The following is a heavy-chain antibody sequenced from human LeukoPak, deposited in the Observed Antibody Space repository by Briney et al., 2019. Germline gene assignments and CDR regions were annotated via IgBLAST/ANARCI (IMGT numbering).Heavy chain of an antibody. CDR3: ARDYGGSSPFDY. Sequence: GSLRLSCAASGFTFSSYWMSWVRQAPGEGLEWVANIKQDGSEKYYVDSVKGRFTISRDNAKNSLDLQMNSLRAEDTAVYYCARDYGGSSPFDYWGQGTLVTVSS. D-gene: IGHD4-23*01. J-gene: IGHJ4*02. V-gene: IGHV3-7*01. CDR1: GFTFSSYW. CDR2: IKQDGSEK.